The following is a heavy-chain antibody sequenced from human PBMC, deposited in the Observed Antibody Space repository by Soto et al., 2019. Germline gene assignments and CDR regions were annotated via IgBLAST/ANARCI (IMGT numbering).Heavy chain of an antibody. D-gene: IGHD3-10*01. CDR1: GFTFSSYS. CDR3: ARSSGGSGKLWNYYGMDV. Sequence: PGGSLRLSCAASGFTFSSYSMNWVRQAPGKGLEWVSSISSGSSYIYYADSVKGRFTISRDNAKNSLYLQMNSLRAEDTAVYYCARSSGGSGKLWNYYGMDVWGQGTLVTVSS. V-gene: IGHV3-21*06. CDR2: ISSGSSYI. J-gene: IGHJ6*02.